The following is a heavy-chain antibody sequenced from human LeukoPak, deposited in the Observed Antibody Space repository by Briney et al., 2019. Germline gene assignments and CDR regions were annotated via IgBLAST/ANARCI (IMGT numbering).Heavy chain of an antibody. J-gene: IGHJ5*02. CDR3: ARQHPDRARLPGIAAAGPGWFDP. CDR2: IYPGDSDT. CDR1: GYSFTSYW. Sequence: GESLKISCKGSGYSFTSYWIGWLRQMPGKGLEWMGIIYPGDSDTRYSPSFQGQVTISADKSISTAYLQWSSLKASDTAMYYCARQHPDRARLPGIAAAGPGWFDPWGQGTLVTVSS. D-gene: IGHD6-13*01. V-gene: IGHV5-51*01.